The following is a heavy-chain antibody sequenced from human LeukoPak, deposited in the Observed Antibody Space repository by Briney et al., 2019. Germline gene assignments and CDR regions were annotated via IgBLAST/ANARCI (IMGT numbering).Heavy chain of an antibody. V-gene: IGHV3-23*01. CDR3: AKDLGYYYDSSGYFN. J-gene: IGHJ4*02. D-gene: IGHD3-22*01. CDR1: GFTFSSYA. CDR2: ISGSGGST. Sequence: GGSLRLSCAASGFTFSSYAMSWVRQAPGKGLEWVSAISGSGGSTYYADSVKGRFTISRDNSKNTLYLQMNSLRAEDTAVYYCAKDLGYYYDSSGYFNWGQGTLVTVSS.